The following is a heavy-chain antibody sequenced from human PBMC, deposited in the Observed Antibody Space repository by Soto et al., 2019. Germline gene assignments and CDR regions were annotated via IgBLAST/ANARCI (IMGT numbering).Heavy chain of an antibody. CDR1: GFSLSNARMG. D-gene: IGHD1-26*01. CDR2: IFSNDEK. CDR3: ARHGRGVGARPLDY. Sequence: QVTLKESGPVLVKPTETLTLTCTASGFSLSNARMGVSWIRQPPGKALEWLAHIFSNDEKSYSTSLKSRLTIHKDTSKSQVVLTMTNMDPVDTATYYCARHGRGVGARPLDYWGQGTLVTVSS. J-gene: IGHJ4*02. V-gene: IGHV2-26*01.